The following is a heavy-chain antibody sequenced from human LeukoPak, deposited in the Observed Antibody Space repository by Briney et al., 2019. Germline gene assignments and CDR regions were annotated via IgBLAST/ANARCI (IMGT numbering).Heavy chain of an antibody. CDR3: ARLFIMATDAFDI. V-gene: IGHV4-4*09. D-gene: IGHD5-24*01. Sequence: PSETLSLTCTVSGGSISSYYWSWIRQPPGKGLEWIGYIYNSGSTYYNPSLKSRVTISVDTSKNQFSLKLSSVTAADTAVYYCARLFIMATDAFDIWGQGTMVTVSS. CDR2: IYNSGST. J-gene: IGHJ3*02. CDR1: GGSISSYY.